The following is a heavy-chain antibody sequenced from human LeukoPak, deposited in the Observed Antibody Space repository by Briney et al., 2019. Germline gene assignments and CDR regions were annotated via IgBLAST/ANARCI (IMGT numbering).Heavy chain of an antibody. Sequence: SETLSLTCKVSGYSINSGYYWGWIRQPPGKGLEWIGSIYHSGKTYYNPSLKSRVTISVETSKNQFSLQLNSVTPEDTAVYYCARDSSGWYPQGLVDYWGQGTLVTVSS. V-gene: IGHV4-38-2*02. J-gene: IGHJ4*02. CDR3: ARDSSGWYPQGLVDY. CDR1: GYSINSGYY. CDR2: IYHSGKT. D-gene: IGHD6-19*01.